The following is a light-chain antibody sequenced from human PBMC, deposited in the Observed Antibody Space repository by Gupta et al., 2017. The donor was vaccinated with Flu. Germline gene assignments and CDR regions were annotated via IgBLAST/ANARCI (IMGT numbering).Light chain of an antibody. J-gene: IGKJ2*01. CDR3: QQYNNWPPYI. CDR1: QSVSSN. Sequence: EIVMTQSPATLSVSPGERATLSCRASQSVSSNLAWYQQKPGQAPRLLIYGASTRATGIPARFSGSGYGTEVTLTISSRQSEDFAVYYCQQYNNWPPYIFGQGTKLEIK. CDR2: GAS. V-gene: IGKV3-15*01.